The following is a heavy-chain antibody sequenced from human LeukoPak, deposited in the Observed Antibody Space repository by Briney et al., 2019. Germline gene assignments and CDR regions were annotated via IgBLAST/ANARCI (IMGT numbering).Heavy chain of an antibody. CDR1: GFTFSSFA. V-gene: IGHV3-23*01. J-gene: IGHJ1*01. D-gene: IGHD1-26*01. CDR3: AKKVVVGATSPYSDFQD. CDR2: ISGSGVTT. Sequence: GGSLRLSCVASGFTFSSFAMAWVRQAPGKGLEWVSAISGSGVTTHYAGSVKGRFSISRDNSKNTLYLQMNSLRAEDTALYYCAKKVVVGATSPYSDFQDWGQGTLVTVSS.